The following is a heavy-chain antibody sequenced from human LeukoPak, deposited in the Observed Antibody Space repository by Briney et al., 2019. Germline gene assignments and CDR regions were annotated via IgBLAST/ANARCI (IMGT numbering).Heavy chain of an antibody. CDR1: GFTFSAYE. CDR2: IGSSGSTI. J-gene: IGHJ3*02. Sequence: PGGSLRLSCAASGFTFSAYEMNWVRQAPGKGLEWVSYIGSSGSTIYYADSVKGRFTISRDNAKNSLYMQMKSLRAEDTAIYYCARDTLEYSNSPDALDIWGQGTMVTVSS. V-gene: IGHV3-48*03. D-gene: IGHD4-23*01. CDR3: ARDTLEYSNSPDALDI.